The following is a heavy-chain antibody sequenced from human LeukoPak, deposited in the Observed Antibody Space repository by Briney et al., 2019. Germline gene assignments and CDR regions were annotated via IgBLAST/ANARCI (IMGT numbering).Heavy chain of an antibody. V-gene: IGHV4-4*07. J-gene: IGHJ4*02. D-gene: IGHD3-10*01. CDR2: IYTSGST. CDR3: AGLYYYGSGSSFDY. Sequence: PSETLSLTCTVSGGSIRSYYWSWIRQPAGKGMEWIGRIYTSGSTNYNPSLKSRVTMSVDTSKNQFSLKLSSVTAADTAVYYCAGLYYYGSGSSFDYWGQGTLATVSS. CDR1: GGSIRSYY.